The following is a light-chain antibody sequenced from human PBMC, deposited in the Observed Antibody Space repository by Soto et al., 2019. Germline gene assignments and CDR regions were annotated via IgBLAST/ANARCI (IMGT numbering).Light chain of an antibody. CDR3: HQRQSWPRT. Sequence: EVVVTQSPATLSFSPGERATLSCRASQSVSSYLAWYQQKPGQAPRLLIYDASNRATGIPARFSGSGSGTDFTLTISSLEPEDFAVYYCHQRQSWPRTFGQGTKVE. CDR1: QSVSSY. CDR2: DAS. J-gene: IGKJ1*01. V-gene: IGKV3-11*01.